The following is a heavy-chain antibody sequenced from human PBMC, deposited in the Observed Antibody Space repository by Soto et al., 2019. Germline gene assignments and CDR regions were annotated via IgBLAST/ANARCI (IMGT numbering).Heavy chain of an antibody. Sequence: QVQLVQSGGGVVQPGKSLRLSCAASGFTFNSFGMHWVRQAPGKGLEWVALISFDRSKINYADSVRGRFTISSDDSKNMLYLQMDSLRSEDTAVYYCAKDQGRIVTATRELDYWGQGTLVTVSS. D-gene: IGHD1-26*01. CDR2: ISFDRSKI. CDR1: GFTFNSFG. V-gene: IGHV3-30*18. J-gene: IGHJ4*02. CDR3: AKDQGRIVTATRELDY.